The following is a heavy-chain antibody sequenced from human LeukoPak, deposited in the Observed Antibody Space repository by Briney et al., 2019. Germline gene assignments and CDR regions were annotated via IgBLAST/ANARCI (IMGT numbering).Heavy chain of an antibody. CDR3: ARDRMGVIKAFDI. V-gene: IGHV3-7*05. CDR2: IRHDGSEK. Sequence: GGSLRLSCAASGFTFSSYWMSWVRQVPGKGLEWVANIRHDGSEKYFVDSVKGRFTISRDNAKNSLYLQMNSLRAEETAVYYCARDRMGVIKAFDIWGQGTMVTVSS. CDR1: GFTFSSYW. D-gene: IGHD3-10*01. J-gene: IGHJ3*02.